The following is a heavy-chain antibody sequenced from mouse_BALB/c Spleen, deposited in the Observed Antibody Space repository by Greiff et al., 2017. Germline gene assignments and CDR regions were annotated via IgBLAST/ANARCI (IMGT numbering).Heavy chain of an antibody. J-gene: IGHJ3*01. CDR3: VRDNRGY. V-gene: IGHV2-9-2*01. CDR2: IWTGGGT. Sequence: VKLMESGPGLVAPSQRLSITCTVSGFSLTSYDISWIRQPPGKGLEWLGVIWTGGGTNYNSAFMSRLSISKDNSKSQVFLKMNSLQTDDTAIYYCVRDNRGYWGQGTLVTVSA. CDR1: GFSLTSYD.